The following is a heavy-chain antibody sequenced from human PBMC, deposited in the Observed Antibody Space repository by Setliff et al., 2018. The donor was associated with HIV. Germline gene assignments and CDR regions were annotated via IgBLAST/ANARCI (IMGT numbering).Heavy chain of an antibody. Sequence: PSETLSLTCAVYGGSFSGYYWSWIRQPPGKGLEWIGEINHGAYTNYNSSLESRVTISVDTSKNQFSLKLTSVTASDTAVYYCARAAAGNTGPFDLWGQGSPVTVSS. V-gene: IGHV4-34*01. J-gene: IGHJ4*02. CDR2: INHGAYT. CDR3: ARAAAGNTGPFDL. D-gene: IGHD4-17*01. CDR1: GGSFSGYY.